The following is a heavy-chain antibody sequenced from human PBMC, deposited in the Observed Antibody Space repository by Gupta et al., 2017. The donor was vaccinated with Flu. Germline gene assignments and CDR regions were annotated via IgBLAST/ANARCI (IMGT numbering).Heavy chain of an antibody. CDR1: GFTFDDYA. CDR2: ISWNSGII. J-gene: IGHJ3*01. V-gene: IGHV3-9*01. D-gene: IGHD3-22*01. CDR3: AKAVVVADDAFAF. Sequence: EVQLVESGGGLVQPGRSLRLSCAASGFTFDDYALHWVRQAPGKGLGWVSSISWNSGIIVYADSVKGRFTISRDNAENSVYLQMNSLRPEDTALYYCAKAVVVADDAFAFWGQGTMVTVSS.